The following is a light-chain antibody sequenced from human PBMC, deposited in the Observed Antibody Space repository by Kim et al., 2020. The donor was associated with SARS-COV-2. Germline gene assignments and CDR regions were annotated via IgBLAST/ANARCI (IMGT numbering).Light chain of an antibody. CDR2: LNSDGSH. J-gene: IGLJ3*02. CDR3: QTWVTDMRV. Sequence: QPVLTQSPSASASLGASVRLTCTLSSGHSNYDIAWHQQQPEKGPRYLMKLNSDGSHNKGDGIPDRFSGSSFGAERYLTISSLQSEDEADYFCQTWVTDMRVFGGGTQLTVL. V-gene: IGLV4-69*01. CDR1: SGHSNYD.